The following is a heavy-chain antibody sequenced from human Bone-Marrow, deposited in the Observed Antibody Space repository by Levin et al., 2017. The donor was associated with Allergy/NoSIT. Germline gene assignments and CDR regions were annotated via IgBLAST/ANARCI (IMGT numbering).Heavy chain of an antibody. CDR1: GGSIDSTNYY. CDR2: IHFGGTT. CDR3: ARPGVHSGSYDAPFDP. D-gene: IGHD1-26*01. J-gene: IGHJ5*02. V-gene: IGHV4-39*07. Sequence: SQTLSLTCTVSGGSIDSTNYYWGWIRQPPGKGLEWIGTIHFGGTTYYNPSLKSRVTMSVDTSKNQFSLQLSSVTAADTAVYYCARPGVHSGSYDAPFDPWGQGALVTVSS.